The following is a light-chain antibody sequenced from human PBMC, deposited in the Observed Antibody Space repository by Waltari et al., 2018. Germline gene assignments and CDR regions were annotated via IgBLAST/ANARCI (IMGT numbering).Light chain of an antibody. V-gene: IGLV3-21*04. Sequence: SYVVTQSPSVSVAPGETARITCGGDNIGSKSVHWYQQRPGQAPVLVISYDSDRPSWIPGRISGFNAGNTATLNISWVEADDEADYYCLVWHSTTDHHGVFGGGTKLTVL. J-gene: IGLJ2*01. CDR1: NIGSKS. CDR2: YDS. CDR3: LVWHSTTDHHGV.